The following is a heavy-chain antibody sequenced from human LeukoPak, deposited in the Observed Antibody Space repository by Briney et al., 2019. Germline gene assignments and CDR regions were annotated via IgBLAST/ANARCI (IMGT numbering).Heavy chain of an antibody. CDR3: AKDGARGDFDY. CDR2: ISYDGSNK. D-gene: IGHD3-10*01. J-gene: IGHJ4*02. V-gene: IGHV3-30*18. CDR1: GFTFSSYG. Sequence: GGSLRLSCAASGFTFSSYGMHWVRQAPGKGLEWVAVISYDGSNKYYADSVKGRFTISRDNSKNTLYLQMSSLRAEDTAVYYCAKDGARGDFDYWGQGTLVTVSS.